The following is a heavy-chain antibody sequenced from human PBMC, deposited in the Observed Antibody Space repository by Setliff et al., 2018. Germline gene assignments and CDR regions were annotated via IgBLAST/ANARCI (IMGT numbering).Heavy chain of an antibody. CDR3: VREGVDSRSSTDYSYYMDV. CDR2: TIPIFGTT. CDR1: GGTFSSYG. V-gene: IGHV1-69*05. Sequence: SVKVSCKASGGTFSSYGISWVRQAPGQGLEWMGGTIPIFGTTNYAQKFQGRVTIITDESTSTAFMQLSSLRSEDTAVYYCVREGVDSRSSTDYSYYMDVWGKGTTVTSP. J-gene: IGHJ6*03. D-gene: IGHD3-22*01.